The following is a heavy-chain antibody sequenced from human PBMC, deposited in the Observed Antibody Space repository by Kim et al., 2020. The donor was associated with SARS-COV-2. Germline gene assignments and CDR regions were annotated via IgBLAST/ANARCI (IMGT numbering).Heavy chain of an antibody. CDR3: ARGLGCSGGSCYGYFDY. CDR2: INHSGST. D-gene: IGHD2-15*01. V-gene: IGHV4-34*01. Sequence: SETLSLTCAVYGGSFSGYYWSWIRQPPGKGLEWIGEINHSGSTNYNPSLKSRVTISVDTSKNQFSLKLSSVTAADMAVYYCARGLGCSGGSCYGYFDYWGQGTLVTVSS. CDR1: GGSFSGYY. J-gene: IGHJ4*02.